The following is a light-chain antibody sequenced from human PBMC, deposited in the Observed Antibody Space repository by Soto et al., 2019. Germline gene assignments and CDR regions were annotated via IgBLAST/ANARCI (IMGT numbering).Light chain of an antibody. Sequence: QSVLTQPPSVSGAPGQRVTISCTGSSSNIGTGYDVHWYQQFPGTAPKLLIHGNSNRPSGVPDRFSGSKSGTSASLAITGLQAEDEADYYCQSYDSSLSSYVFGTGTKVTVL. CDR2: GNS. J-gene: IGLJ1*01. V-gene: IGLV1-40*01. CDR3: QSYDSSLSSYV. CDR1: SSNIGTGYD.